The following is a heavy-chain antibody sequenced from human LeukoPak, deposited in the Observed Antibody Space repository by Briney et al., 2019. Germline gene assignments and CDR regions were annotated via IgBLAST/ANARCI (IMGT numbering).Heavy chain of an antibody. V-gene: IGHV4-59*01. CDR3: AREGYYDSSGYYRKDDAFDI. CDR1: GGSISSYY. J-gene: IGHJ3*02. CDR2: IYYSGST. Sequence: SETLSLTCTVSGGSISSYYWSWIRQPPGKGLEWIGYIYYSGSTNYNPSLKSRVTISVDTSKNQFSLKLSSVTAVDTAVYYCAREGYYDSSGYYRKDDAFDIWGQGTMVTVSS. D-gene: IGHD3-22*01.